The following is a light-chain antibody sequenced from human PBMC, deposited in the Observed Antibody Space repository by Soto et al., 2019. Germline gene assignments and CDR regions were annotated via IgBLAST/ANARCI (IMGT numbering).Light chain of an antibody. J-gene: IGLJ2*01. CDR2: NSD. V-gene: IGLV1-44*01. Sequence: QSVLTQPLSASGTPGQRVTISCSGSNSNIGSNPVNWYQHFPGTAPKLLIYNSDQRPSGVPDRFSGSKSGTSASLAISGLQSEDEADYYCATWDDSLSGVVFGGGTKLTVL. CDR3: ATWDDSLSGVV. CDR1: NSNIGSNP.